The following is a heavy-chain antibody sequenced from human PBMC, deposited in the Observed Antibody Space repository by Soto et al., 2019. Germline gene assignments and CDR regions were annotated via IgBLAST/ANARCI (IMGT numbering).Heavy chain of an antibody. J-gene: IGHJ4*02. CDR2: IYYSGSA. Sequence: SETLSLTCTVSGGSVSSGSYYWSWIRQPPGKGLEWIGYIYYSGSAFYSPSLKSRVIISVDRSKNQFSLKLTSVTAADTAVYYCARGDTMMLVAFDFWGQGTQVTVSS. CDR3: ARGDTMMLVAFDF. CDR1: GGSVSSGSYY. V-gene: IGHV4-61*01. D-gene: IGHD3-22*01.